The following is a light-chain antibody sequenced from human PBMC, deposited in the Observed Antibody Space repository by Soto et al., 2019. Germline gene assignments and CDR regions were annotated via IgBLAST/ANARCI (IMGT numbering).Light chain of an antibody. V-gene: IGKV1-39*01. CDR1: HNIFSY. Sequence: DIQMTQSPSSLSASVGDRVTITCRTSHNIFSYLNWYQQKAGQAPKLLIHSASTLESGVPSRFSGGGSGTDFTLTISGLQPEDFATYFCHQSYRTVWTFGQGTKVDIK. J-gene: IGKJ1*01. CDR2: SAS. CDR3: HQSYRTVWT.